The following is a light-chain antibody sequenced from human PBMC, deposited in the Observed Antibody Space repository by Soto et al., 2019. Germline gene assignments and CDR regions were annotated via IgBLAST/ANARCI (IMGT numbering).Light chain of an antibody. CDR2: GAS. J-gene: IGKJ1*01. CDR3: RLYDGQPRT. Sequence: EIVLTQSPGTLSLSPGERATLSCRASQSVNSKYLAWYQQKPGQGPRPLMYGASSRATGIPDRFSGSGSGTDFTLTISRREPEDFAVYYWRLYDGQPRTFGQGTKVEIK. V-gene: IGKV3-20*01. CDR1: QSVNSKY.